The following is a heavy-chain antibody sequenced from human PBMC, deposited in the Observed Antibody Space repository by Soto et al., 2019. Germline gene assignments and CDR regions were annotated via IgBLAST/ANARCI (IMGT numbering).Heavy chain of an antibody. D-gene: IGHD6-19*01. V-gene: IGHV2-5*02. CDR1: GFSLSTSGVG. CDR3: AHAYSSGWLYPLDY. CDR2: IYRDDNK. Sequence: QITLKESGPTLVKPTQTLTLTCTFSGFSLSTSGVGVGWIRQPPGKALEWLALIYRDDNKRYSPSLKSRLTITKDTSKNQVVLTMTNMDPVDTVTYYCAHAYSSGWLYPLDYWGQGTLVTVSS. J-gene: IGHJ4*02.